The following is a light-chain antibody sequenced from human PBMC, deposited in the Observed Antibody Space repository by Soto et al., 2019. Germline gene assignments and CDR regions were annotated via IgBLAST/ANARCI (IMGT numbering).Light chain of an antibody. V-gene: IGLV2-14*01. CDR3: SSYTTSGSPV. Sequence: QSVLTQPASVSGSPGQSITISCTGTSSDVGGYNYVSWYQQHPGKAPKLMIYDVSNRPSGVSNRFSGSKSGNTASLTISGLHAEDEAAYYCSSYTTSGSPVFGGGTQLTVL. CDR1: SSDVGGYNY. CDR2: DVS. J-gene: IGLJ2*01.